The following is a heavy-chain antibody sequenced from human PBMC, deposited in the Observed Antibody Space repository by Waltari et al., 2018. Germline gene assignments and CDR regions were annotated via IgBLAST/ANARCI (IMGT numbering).Heavy chain of an antibody. J-gene: IGHJ5*02. Sequence: QLQLPESGPGLLRPSEHLSLTCTAAAGSISSTTYSWGWIRQPPGKGLEWIGSIHHTGSIYYNPSLKTRVTISADTSRQHLSLKLRSVTAADTALYYCARSVAARRINWFDPWGQGTLVTVSS. CDR2: IHHTGSI. CDR1: AGSISSTTYS. CDR3: ARSVAARRINWFDP. V-gene: IGHV4-39*02. D-gene: IGHD6-6*01.